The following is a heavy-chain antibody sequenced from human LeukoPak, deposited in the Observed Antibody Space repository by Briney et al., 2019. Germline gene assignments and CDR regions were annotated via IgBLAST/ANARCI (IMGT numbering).Heavy chain of an antibody. J-gene: IGHJ4*02. CDR1: GGSFSGYY. CDR3: ARGSLNSSPRFGSSGRFGY. D-gene: IGHD3-10*01. Sequence: PSETLSLTCAVYGGSFSGYYWSWIRQPPGKGLEWIGEINHSGSTNYNPSLKSRVTISVDTSKNQFSLKLSSVTAADTAVYYCARGSLNSSPRFGSSGRFGYWGQGTLVTVSS. V-gene: IGHV4-34*01. CDR2: INHSGST.